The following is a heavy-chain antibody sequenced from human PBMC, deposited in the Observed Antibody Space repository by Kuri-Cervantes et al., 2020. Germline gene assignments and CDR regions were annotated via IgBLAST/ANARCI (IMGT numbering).Heavy chain of an antibody. J-gene: IGHJ4*02. V-gene: IGHV4-61*05. D-gene: IGHD5-12*01. Sequence: SETLSLTCTVSGGSISGSSYYWGWIRQPPGKGLEWIGNIYYSGDTNYNPSLKSRLTISVDTSKNQFSLKLSSVTAADTAVYYCARGGRGYSGLDLPLSWGQGTLVTVSS. CDR2: IYYSGDT. CDR3: ARGGRGYSGLDLPLS. CDR1: GGSISGSSYY.